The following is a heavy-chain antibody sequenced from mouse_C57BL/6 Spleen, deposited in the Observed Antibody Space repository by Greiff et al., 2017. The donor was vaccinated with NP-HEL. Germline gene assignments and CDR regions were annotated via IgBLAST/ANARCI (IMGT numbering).Heavy chain of an antibody. J-gene: IGHJ2*01. V-gene: IGHV1-82*01. D-gene: IGHD1-1*01. CDR2: IYPGDGDT. CDR1: GYAFSSSW. Sequence: VQLQQSGPELVKPGASVKISCKASGYAFSSSWMNWVKQRPGKGLEWIGRIYPGDGDTNYNRKFKGKATLTADKSSSTAYMQLSSLTSEDSAVYFCARGDTTVVATDYWGQGTTLTVSS. CDR3: ARGDTTVVATDY.